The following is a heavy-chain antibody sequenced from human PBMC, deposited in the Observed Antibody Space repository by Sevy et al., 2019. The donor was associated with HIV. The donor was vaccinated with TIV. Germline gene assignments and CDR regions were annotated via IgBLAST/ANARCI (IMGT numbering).Heavy chain of an antibody. J-gene: IGHJ4*02. Sequence: ASVKVSCKASGYTFTSYRIMWVRQGPGQGLEWMGGISAFNSDTNYAQKLQGRVTMTTDTSTSTVYMELRSLRSDDTAVYYCARAYCSGGRCYSLAYWGQGTLVTVSS. CDR3: ARAYCSGGRCYSLAY. CDR2: ISAFNSDT. D-gene: IGHD2-15*01. V-gene: IGHV1-18*01. CDR1: GYTFTSYR.